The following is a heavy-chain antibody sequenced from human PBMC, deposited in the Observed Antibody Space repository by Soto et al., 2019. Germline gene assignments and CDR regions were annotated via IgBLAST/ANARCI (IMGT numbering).Heavy chain of an antibody. CDR3: ARERPDGARLDP. J-gene: IGHJ5*02. CDR2: IYHSGST. CDR1: GGSISSGDYY. V-gene: IGHV4-30-4*01. Sequence: QVQLQESGPGLVKPSQTLSLTCTVSGGSISSGDYYWSWIRQPPGKGLEWIGYIYHSGSTYYNPSLKGRVTLSVDTSKNRFSLKLSSVTAADTAVYYCARERPDGARLDPWGQGTLVTVSS. D-gene: IGHD6-6*01.